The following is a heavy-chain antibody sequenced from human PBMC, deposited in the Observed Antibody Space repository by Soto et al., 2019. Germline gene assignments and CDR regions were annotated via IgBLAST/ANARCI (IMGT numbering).Heavy chain of an antibody. CDR3: TTGVTSRGMDV. V-gene: IGHV3-64*04. CDR1: GFTFSTYA. J-gene: IGHJ6*02. D-gene: IGHD2-21*02. Sequence: GGSLRLSCSTSGFTFSTYAMYWVRQAPGKGLEYVSAISGNGGSTDYAAPVKGRFTISRDDSKNTLYLQMNSLKTEDTAVYYCTTGVTSRGMDVWGQGTTVTVSS. CDR2: ISGNGGST.